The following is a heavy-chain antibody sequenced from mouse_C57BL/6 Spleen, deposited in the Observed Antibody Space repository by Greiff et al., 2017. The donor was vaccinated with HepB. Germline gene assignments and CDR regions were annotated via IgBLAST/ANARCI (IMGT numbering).Heavy chain of an antibody. CDR3: ARRQAAMDY. CDR1: GYAFTNYL. J-gene: IGHJ4*01. Sequence: QVQLQQSGAELVRPGTSVKVSCKASGYAFTNYLIEWVKQRPGQGLEWIGVINPGSGGTNYNEKFKGKATLTADKSSSTAYMQLSSLTSEDSAVYFCARRQAAMDYWGQGTSVTVSS. CDR2: INPGSGGT. V-gene: IGHV1-54*01. D-gene: IGHD3-2*01.